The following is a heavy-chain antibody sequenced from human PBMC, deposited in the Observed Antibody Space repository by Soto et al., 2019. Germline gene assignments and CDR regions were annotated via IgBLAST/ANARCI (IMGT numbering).Heavy chain of an antibody. CDR1: GGSISSSSYY. Sequence: SETLSLTCTVSGGSISSSSYYWGWIRQPPGKGLEWIGSIYYSGSTYYNSSLKSRVTISVDTSKNQFSLKLSSVTAADTAVYYCARHPKLRSTKYSSGWFFDYWGQGTLVTVSS. J-gene: IGHJ4*02. V-gene: IGHV4-39*01. D-gene: IGHD6-19*01. CDR3: ARHPKLRSTKYSSGWFFDY. CDR2: IYYSGST.